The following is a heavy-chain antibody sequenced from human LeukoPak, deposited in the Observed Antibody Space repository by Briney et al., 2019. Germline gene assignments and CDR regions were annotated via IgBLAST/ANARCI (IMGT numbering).Heavy chain of an antibody. CDR3: VRDLGVDTSTIFFDF. J-gene: IGHJ4*02. Sequence: GASVKVSCKASGYSFTSFGISWVRQAPGQGLEWMGWSSAYNGNTNYVQKFQGRVTMTTDTSTSTAYMELRSLRSDDTAVFYCVRDLGVDTSTIFFDFWGQGTLVTVSS. CDR2: SSAYNGNT. D-gene: IGHD3-3*01. V-gene: IGHV1-18*01. CDR1: GYSFTSFG.